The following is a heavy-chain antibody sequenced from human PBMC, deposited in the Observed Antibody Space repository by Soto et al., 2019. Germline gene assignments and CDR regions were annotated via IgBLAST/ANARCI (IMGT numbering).Heavy chain of an antibody. Sequence: SETLSLTCTVSGGSMRNYFWTWIRQPPGKGLEWIGYIHYSGTTSFFPSYNPSLRSRVTISEDMSKNQFSLKLLSVTTADTAVYFCAAGEASSRNLAPYYLDFWGQGTLVTVSS. CDR2: IHYSGTT. J-gene: IGHJ4*02. CDR1: GGSMRNYF. D-gene: IGHD6-13*01. V-gene: IGHV4-59*01. CDR3: AAGEASSRNLAPYYLDF.